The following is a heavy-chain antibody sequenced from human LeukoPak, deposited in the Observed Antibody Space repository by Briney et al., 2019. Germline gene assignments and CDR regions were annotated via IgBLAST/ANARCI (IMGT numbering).Heavy chain of an antibody. J-gene: IGHJ5*02. V-gene: IGHV4-59*01. Sequence: PSETLSLTCTVSRGSIRSYYWSWIRQPPGQGPEWIGYIYYSWSTNSNPHLKSRVTISVDTSKNQFSLKLSSVTAADTAVYYCARENSSGWYPYNWFDPWGQGTLVTVSS. D-gene: IGHD6-19*01. CDR2: IYYSWST. CDR1: RGSIRSYY. CDR3: ARENSSGWYPYNWFDP.